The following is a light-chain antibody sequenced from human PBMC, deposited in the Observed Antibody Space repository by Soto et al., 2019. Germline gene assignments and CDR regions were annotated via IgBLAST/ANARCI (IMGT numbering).Light chain of an antibody. V-gene: IGLV1-40*01. CDR2: GNH. J-gene: IGLJ1*01. CDR3: QSYDSSLSVSYV. CDR1: SSNIGAGDD. Sequence: QSVLTQPPSVSGAPGQRVTISCTGSSSNIGAGDDVHWYQHLPGTAPKLLIYGNHNRPSGVPDRFSGSKSGTSASLVITGLQAEDEADYYCQSYDSSLSVSYVFGPGTKVTVL.